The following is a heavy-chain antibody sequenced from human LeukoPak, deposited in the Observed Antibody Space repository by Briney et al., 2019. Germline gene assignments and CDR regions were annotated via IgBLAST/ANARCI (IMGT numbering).Heavy chain of an antibody. CDR1: GFTFSSYG. Sequence: GRSLRLSCAASGFTFSSYGMHWVRQAPGKGLEWVAVIWYDGSNKYYADSVKGRFTISRDNSKNTLYLQMNSLRAEDTAVYYCARDGQSAIPGDHHDYWGQGTLVTVFS. CDR3: ARDGQSAIPGDHHDY. CDR2: IWYDGSNK. D-gene: IGHD2-2*02. V-gene: IGHV3-33*01. J-gene: IGHJ4*02.